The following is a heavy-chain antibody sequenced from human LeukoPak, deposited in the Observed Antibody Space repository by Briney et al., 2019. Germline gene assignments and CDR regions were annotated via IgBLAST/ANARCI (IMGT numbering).Heavy chain of an antibody. CDR2: IYYSGST. CDR3: ARVSSSWYINGQRYYYYMDV. Sequence: PSETLSLTCTVSGGSISSYYWSWIRQPPGKGLEWIGYIYYSGSTNYNPSLKSRVTISVDTSKNQFSLKLSSVTAADTAVYYCARVSSSWYINGQRYYYYMDVWGKGTTVTVSS. J-gene: IGHJ6*03. CDR1: GGSISSYY. D-gene: IGHD6-13*01. V-gene: IGHV4-59*01.